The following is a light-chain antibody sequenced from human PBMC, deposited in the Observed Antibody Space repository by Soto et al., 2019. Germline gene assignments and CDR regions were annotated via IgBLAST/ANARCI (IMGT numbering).Light chain of an antibody. J-gene: IGKJ3*01. CDR3: QQSYSTPGFT. CDR1: QSISSY. V-gene: IGKV1-39*01. CDR2: AAS. Sequence: DIQMTQSASSLSASVGDRVTITCRASQSISSYLNWYQQKPGKAPKLLIYAASSLQSGVPSRFSGSGSGTAFTLTISSLQPEAFATYYCQQSYSTPGFTFGPGTKVDIK.